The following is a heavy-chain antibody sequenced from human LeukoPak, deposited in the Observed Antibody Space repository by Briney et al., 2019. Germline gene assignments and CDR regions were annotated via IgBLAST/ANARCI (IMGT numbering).Heavy chain of an antibody. D-gene: IGHD3-10*01. CDR1: GFTFSSYS. CDR2: ISSNSSYI. Sequence: GGSLRLSCAASGFTFSSYSMNWVRQAPGKGLEWVSSISSNSSYIYYADSVEGRFTISRDNAKNSLYLQMNSLRAEDTAVYYCARFPPVRPAHWGQGTLVTVSS. V-gene: IGHV3-21*01. CDR3: ARFPPVRPAH. J-gene: IGHJ4*02.